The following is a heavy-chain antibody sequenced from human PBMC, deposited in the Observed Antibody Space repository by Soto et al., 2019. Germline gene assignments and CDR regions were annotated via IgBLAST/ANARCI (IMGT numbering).Heavy chain of an antibody. CDR2: IIPILKKL. J-gene: IGHJ5*02. Sequence: QVQLVQSGAEVKMPGSSVKVSCKASGGTFSSYAFSWVRQAPGQGLEWMGVIIPILKKLNHAQKFQGRVTITADESTSTAYMQLSGLRLEDTAVYYCAKRPYEGQWPPNWFDPWGQGTLVTVSS. CDR1: GGTFSSYA. CDR3: AKRPYEGQWPPNWFDP. V-gene: IGHV1-69*01. D-gene: IGHD6-19*01.